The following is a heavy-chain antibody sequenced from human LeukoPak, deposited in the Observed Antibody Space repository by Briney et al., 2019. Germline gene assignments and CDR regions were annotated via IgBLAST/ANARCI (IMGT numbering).Heavy chain of an antibody. CDR2: IRYDGSNK. J-gene: IGHJ6*03. D-gene: IGHD3-9*01. V-gene: IGHV3-30*02. Sequence: PGGSLRLSCAASGFTFSSYGMHWVRQAPGKGLEWVAFIRYDGSNKYYADSVKGRFTISRDNSKNTLYLQMNSLRAEDTAVYYCAKDVNILTVVSYYYYMDVWGKGTRSPSP. CDR1: GFTFSSYG. CDR3: AKDVNILTVVSYYYYMDV.